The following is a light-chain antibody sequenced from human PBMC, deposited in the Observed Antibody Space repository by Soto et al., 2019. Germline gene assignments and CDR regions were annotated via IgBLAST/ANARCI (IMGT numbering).Light chain of an antibody. CDR3: QVSYRTLWT. V-gene: IGKV1-39*01. CDR2: TAS. Sequence: DIQMTQSPSSLSASVGDRVTITCRASQSISNYVNWYQHKPGKAPNLLIHTASTLQSGVPSRFSGSGSATDFTLTISSLQPEDFATYYCQVSYRTLWTFGQGTKVEIK. CDR1: QSISNY. J-gene: IGKJ1*01.